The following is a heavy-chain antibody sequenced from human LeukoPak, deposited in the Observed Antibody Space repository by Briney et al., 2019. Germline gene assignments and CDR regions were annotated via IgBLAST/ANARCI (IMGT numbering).Heavy chain of an antibody. CDR3: ARLPYSGGYFVY. J-gene: IGHJ4*02. D-gene: IGHD1-26*01. CDR1: GDSISSSNW. CDR2: IYHSGST. Sequence: PSETLSLTCAVSGDSISSSNWWSWVRLPPGKGLEWIGEIYHSGSTNYNPSLKGRVTISVDKSKNQFSLMLSSVTAADTALYYCARLPYSGGYFVYWGQGTLVTVSS. V-gene: IGHV4-4*02.